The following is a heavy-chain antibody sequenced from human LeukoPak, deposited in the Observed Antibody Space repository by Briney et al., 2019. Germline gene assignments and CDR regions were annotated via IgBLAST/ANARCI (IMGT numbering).Heavy chain of an antibody. J-gene: IGHJ4*02. CDR2: ISGSGGST. D-gene: IGHD6-19*01. CDR1: GFTFSSYV. V-gene: IGHV3-23*01. CDR3: AKDRSSGWSFFDY. Sequence: GGSLRLSCAASGFTFSSYVMSWVRQAPGKGLEWVSAISGSGGSTYYADSVKGRFTISRDNSKNTLYLQMNSLRAEDTAVYYCAKDRSSGWSFFDYWGQGTLVTVSS.